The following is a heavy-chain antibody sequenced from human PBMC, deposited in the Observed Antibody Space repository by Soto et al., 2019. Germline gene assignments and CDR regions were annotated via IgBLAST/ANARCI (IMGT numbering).Heavy chain of an antibody. J-gene: IGHJ3*02. CDR1: GYSISSGYY. V-gene: IGHV4-38-2*01. CDR3: ARGGYCSGGSCYPGIDAFDI. Sequence: SETLSLTCAVSGYSISSGYYWGWIRQPPGKGLEWIGSIYHSGSTYYNPSLKSRVTISVDTSKNQFSLKLSSVTAADTAVHYCARGGYCSGGSCYPGIDAFDIWGQGTMVTVSS. D-gene: IGHD2-15*01. CDR2: IYHSGST.